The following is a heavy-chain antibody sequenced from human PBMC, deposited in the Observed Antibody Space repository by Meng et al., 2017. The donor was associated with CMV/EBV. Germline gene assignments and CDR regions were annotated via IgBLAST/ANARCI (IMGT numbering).Heavy chain of an antibody. CDR2: IHYNGRA. CDR1: GGSISNGNYF. Sequence: QVQLQESGPGLVKPSQTLSLTCSVSGGSISNGNYFCSWVRQHPGKGLEWIGYIHYNGRAYYNPSLKSRVTISVDTSKNQLFLNLNSVTAADTAVYYCAREVNVPVTSDGFDIWGQGIMVTVSS. D-gene: IGHD3-10*02. V-gene: IGHV4-31*03. J-gene: IGHJ3*02. CDR3: AREVNVPVTSDGFDI.